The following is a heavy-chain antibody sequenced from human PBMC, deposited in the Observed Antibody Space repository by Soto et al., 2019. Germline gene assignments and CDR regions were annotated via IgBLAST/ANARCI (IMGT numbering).Heavy chain of an antibody. V-gene: IGHV3-30-3*01. CDR1: GFTFSSYA. CDR3: ARGSGAGYNSNWFDP. D-gene: IGHD5-12*01. CDR2: ISYDGSNK. J-gene: IGHJ5*02. Sequence: QVQLVESGGGVVQPGRSLRLSCAASGFTFSSYAMHWVRQAPGKGLEWVAVISYDGSNKYYADSVKGRFTISRDNSKNTLYLQMNSLRAEDTAVYYCARGSGAGYNSNWFDPWGQGTLVTVSS.